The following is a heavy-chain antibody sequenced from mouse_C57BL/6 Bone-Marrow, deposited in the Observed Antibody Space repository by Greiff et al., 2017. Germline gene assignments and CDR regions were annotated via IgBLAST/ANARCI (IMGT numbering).Heavy chain of an antibody. Sequence: LVESGAELARPGASVKLSCKASGYTFTSYGISWVKQRTGQGLEWIGEIYPRSGNTYYNEKFKGKATLTADKSSSTAYMQLRSLTSEDSAVYFCARKKGSYYSNYPFDYWGPGTLVTVSA. V-gene: IGHV1-81*01. CDR2: IYPRSGNT. D-gene: IGHD2-5*01. J-gene: IGHJ3*01. CDR3: ARKKGSYYSNYPFDY. CDR1: GYTFTSYG.